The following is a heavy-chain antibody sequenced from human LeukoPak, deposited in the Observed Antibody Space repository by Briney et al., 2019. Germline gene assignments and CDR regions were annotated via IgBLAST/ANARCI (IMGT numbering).Heavy chain of an antibody. Sequence: GGSLRLSCAASGFSFISYEMNWVRQALGKGLEWVSYISSSAGTIYYADSVKGRFTISRDNAKNSLYLQMNSLRAEDTAVYYCARDGKSGNFDYWGQGTLVTVSS. CDR3: ARDGKSGNFDY. CDR1: GFSFISYE. CDR2: ISSSAGTI. D-gene: IGHD3-10*01. V-gene: IGHV3-48*03. J-gene: IGHJ4*02.